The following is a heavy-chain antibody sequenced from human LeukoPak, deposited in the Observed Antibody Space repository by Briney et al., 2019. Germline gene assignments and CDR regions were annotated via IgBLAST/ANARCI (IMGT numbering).Heavy chain of an antibody. CDR1: GYTFTSYY. V-gene: IGHV1-46*01. CDR2: INPSGGST. J-gene: IGHJ4*02. D-gene: IGHD6-13*01. Sequence: ASVKVSCKASGYTFTSYYMHWVRQAPGQGLEWMGIINPSGGSTSYAQKFQGRVTMTRDTSKNQFSLKLSSVTAADTAVYYCARGGIAAAGIWSGYGYWGQGTLVTVSS. CDR3: ARGGIAAAGIWSGYGY.